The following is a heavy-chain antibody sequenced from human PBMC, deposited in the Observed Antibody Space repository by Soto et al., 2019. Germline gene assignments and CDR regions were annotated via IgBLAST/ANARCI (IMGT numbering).Heavy chain of an antibody. CDR2: ISGSGRNT. CDR1: GFTFSNYA. Sequence: EVQMLESGGGLVHPGGSLRLSCAASGFTFSNYAMNWVRQAPGKGLEWVSSISGSGRNTYYADSVKGRLTISRDSSKNTLYLKMNSLRVEETGVYYCAKDLNGSGSFTSYYHYGMDVWGQGTTVTVSS. CDR3: AKDLNGSGSFTSYYHYGMDV. V-gene: IGHV3-23*01. J-gene: IGHJ6*02. D-gene: IGHD3-10*01.